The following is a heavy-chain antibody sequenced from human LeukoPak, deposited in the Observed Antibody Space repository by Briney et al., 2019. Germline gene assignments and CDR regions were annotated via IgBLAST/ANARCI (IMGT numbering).Heavy chain of an antibody. CDR1: GGSISSGSYY. J-gene: IGHJ3*02. Sequence: SETLSLTCTVSGGSISSGSYYWSWIRQPAGKGLEWIGRIYTSGSTNYNPSLKSRVTISVDTSKNQFSLKLSSVTAADTAVYYCAREPIPLPFTIFGVVESAFDIWGQGTMVTVSS. V-gene: IGHV4-61*02. CDR3: AREPIPLPFTIFGVVESAFDI. D-gene: IGHD3-3*01. CDR2: IYTSGST.